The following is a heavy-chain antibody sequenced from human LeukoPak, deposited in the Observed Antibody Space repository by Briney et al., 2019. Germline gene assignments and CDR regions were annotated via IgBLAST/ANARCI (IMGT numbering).Heavy chain of an antibody. J-gene: IGHJ4*02. V-gene: IGHV1-3*03. CDR3: ARGGPNSGGWTLDH. D-gene: IGHD6-19*01. CDR2: INGDNGNI. CDR1: GYTFSRYA. Sequence: ASVKVSCKASGYTFSRYAMHWVRQAPGQRLEWMGCINGDNGNIEYSQNFQGRVTFTRDSSASAAYMELSSLTSEDMAVFYCARGGPNSGGWTLDHWGQGTLVSVSS.